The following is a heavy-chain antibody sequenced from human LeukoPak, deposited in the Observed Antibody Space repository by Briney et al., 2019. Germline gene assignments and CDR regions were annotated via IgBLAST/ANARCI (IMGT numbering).Heavy chain of an antibody. CDR1: GYTFSSYD. V-gene: IGHV1-8*01. CDR2: MNPNSGNM. Sequence: ASVKVSCKASGYTFSSYDINWVRQASGQGLEWMGWMNPNSGNMAYAEKFQGRITMTRNTSISTGYMELSSLISEDTAVYYCARGKSGSWLQLLDYWGQGTLVTVS. D-gene: IGHD5-24*01. J-gene: IGHJ4*02. CDR3: ARGKSGSWLQLLDY.